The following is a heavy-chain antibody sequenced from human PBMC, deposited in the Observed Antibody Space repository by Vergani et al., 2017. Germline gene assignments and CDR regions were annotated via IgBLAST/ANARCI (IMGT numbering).Heavy chain of an antibody. V-gene: IGHV1-3*01. CDR1: GYTFTSYA. D-gene: IGHD6-13*01. Sequence: QVQLVQPGAEVKKPGASVKVSCKASGYTFTSYAMHWVRQAPGQRLEWMGWINAGNGNTKYSQKFQGRVTITRDTSASTVYMELSSLRSEDTDVYYCARTGYSSSWYDYWGQGTLVTVSS. J-gene: IGHJ4*02. CDR2: INAGNGNT. CDR3: ARTGYSSSWYDY.